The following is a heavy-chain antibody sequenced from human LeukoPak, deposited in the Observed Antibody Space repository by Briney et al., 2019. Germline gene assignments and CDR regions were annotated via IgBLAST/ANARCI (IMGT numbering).Heavy chain of an antibody. V-gene: IGHV1-18*01. D-gene: IGHD5-18*01. CDR3: ARDDTAMVLRDFDY. Sequence: ASVKVSCKASGYTFTSYGISWVRQAPGQGLEWMGWISAYNGNTNYAQKLQGRVTMTTDTSTSTAYMELRSLRSDDTAVYHCARDDTAMVLRDFDYWGQGTLVTVSS. CDR1: GYTFTSYG. CDR2: ISAYNGNT. J-gene: IGHJ4*02.